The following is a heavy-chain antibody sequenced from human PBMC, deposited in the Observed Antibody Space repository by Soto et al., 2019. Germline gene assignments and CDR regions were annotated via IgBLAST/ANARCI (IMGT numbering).Heavy chain of an antibody. D-gene: IGHD2-8*01. CDR2: IIPIFGTA. Sequence: GASVKVSCKASGGTFSSYAISWVRQAPGQGLEWKGVIIPIFGTANYAQKFQGRVTITADESTSTAYMELSSLRSEDTAVYYCARDFWGYCTNGVCYRPRYFDYWGQGTLVTVSS. V-gene: IGHV1-69*13. CDR1: GGTFSSYA. J-gene: IGHJ4*02. CDR3: ARDFWGYCTNGVCYRPRYFDY.